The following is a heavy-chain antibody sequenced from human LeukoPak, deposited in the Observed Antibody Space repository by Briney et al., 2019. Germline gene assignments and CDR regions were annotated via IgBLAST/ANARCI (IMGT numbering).Heavy chain of an antibody. CDR2: TYYRSTWYN. D-gene: IGHD2-2*01. V-gene: IGHV6-1*01. CDR1: GDIVSSNSVT. CDR3: ARRLTQYDCFDP. J-gene: IGHJ5*02. Sequence: QTLSLTCAISGDIVSSNSVTWNWIRQSPSRGLEWLGRTYYRSTWYNDYAVSVRGRITVNPDTSKNQFSLHLNSVTPEDTAVYYCARRLTQYDCFDPWGQGILVTVSS.